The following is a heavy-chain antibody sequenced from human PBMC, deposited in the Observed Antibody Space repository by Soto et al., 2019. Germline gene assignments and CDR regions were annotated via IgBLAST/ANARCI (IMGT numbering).Heavy chain of an antibody. Sequence: GGSLRLSCAASGFTFSSYGMHWVRQAPGKGLEWVAVIWYDGSNKYYADSVKGRFTISRDNAKTSLYLQMNSLRNEDTAVYYCARFFGSGFDYWGQGTLVTVSS. CDR1: GFTFSSYG. V-gene: IGHV3-33*01. D-gene: IGHD6-19*01. CDR2: IWYDGSNK. CDR3: ARFFGSGFDY. J-gene: IGHJ4*02.